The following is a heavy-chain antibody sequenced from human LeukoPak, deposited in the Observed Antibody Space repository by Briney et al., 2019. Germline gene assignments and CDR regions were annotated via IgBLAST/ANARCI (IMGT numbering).Heavy chain of an antibody. J-gene: IGHJ5*02. V-gene: IGHV1-2*02. CDR3: ARVRITMVRGVANWFDP. CDR2: INPNSGGT. Sequence: ASVKVSCKASGYTFTSYGISWVRQAPGQGLEWMGWINPNSGGTNYAQKFQGRVTMTRDTSISTAYMELSRLRSDDTAVYYCARVRITMVRGVANWFDPWGQGTLVTVSS. CDR1: GYTFTSYG. D-gene: IGHD3-10*01.